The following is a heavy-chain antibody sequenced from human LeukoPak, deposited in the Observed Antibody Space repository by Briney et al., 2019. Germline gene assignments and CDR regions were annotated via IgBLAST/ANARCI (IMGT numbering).Heavy chain of an antibody. J-gene: IGHJ4*02. CDR2: IYYSGST. D-gene: IGHD3-10*01. CDR3: ARYGSGSYSYYFDY. Sequence: PSETLSLTCTVSGGSISSYYWSWLRQPPGKGLEWIGYIYYSGSTNYNPSLTSRVTISVDTSKNQFSLKLSSVTAADTAVYYCARYGSGSYSYYFDYWGQGTMVTVSS. V-gene: IGHV4-59*01. CDR1: GGSISSYY.